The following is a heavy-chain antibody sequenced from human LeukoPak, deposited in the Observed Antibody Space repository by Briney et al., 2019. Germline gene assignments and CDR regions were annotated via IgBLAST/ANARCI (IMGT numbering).Heavy chain of an antibody. Sequence: SETLSLTCNVSGYSISNGYYWGWIRQPPGKGLEWIGSIYHSGSTYYNPSLKSRVTMSLDRSKNQFSLKLSSVTAADTAVYYCARAGILYAFDIWGQGTMVTVSS. CDR1: GYSISNGYY. J-gene: IGHJ3*02. V-gene: IGHV4-38-2*02. CDR2: IYHSGST. D-gene: IGHD1-14*01. CDR3: ARAGILYAFDI.